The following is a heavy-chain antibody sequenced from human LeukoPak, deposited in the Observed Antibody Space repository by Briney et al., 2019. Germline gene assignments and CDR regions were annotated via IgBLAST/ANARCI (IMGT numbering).Heavy chain of an antibody. CDR2: IKQDGSDK. CDR3: ARDSSTSCYDV. D-gene: IGHD2-2*01. CDR1: GLTFSSDW. J-gene: IGHJ6*02. Sequence: PGGSLRLSCAASGLTFSSDWMSWVRQAPGNGLEWVANIKQDGSDKYYVDSVKGRFTISRDNAKNSLHLQMNSLRAEDTAVYYCARDSSTSCYDVWGQGTTVTVSS. V-gene: IGHV3-7*01.